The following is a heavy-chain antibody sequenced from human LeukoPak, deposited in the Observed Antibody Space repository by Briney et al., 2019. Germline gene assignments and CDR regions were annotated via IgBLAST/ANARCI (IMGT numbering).Heavy chain of an antibody. V-gene: IGHV3-20*04. Sequence: GGSLRLSCAASGFTSSSYWMHWVRQAPGKGLQWVSGINWNGAATGHGDSVKGRFTVSRDNAKNSLYLEMNSLRVEDTGFYYCAKRPTHYYGSGSYFDYWGQGTLVTVSS. CDR1: GFTSSSYW. CDR3: AKRPTHYYGSGSYFDY. J-gene: IGHJ4*02. D-gene: IGHD3-10*01. CDR2: INWNGAAT.